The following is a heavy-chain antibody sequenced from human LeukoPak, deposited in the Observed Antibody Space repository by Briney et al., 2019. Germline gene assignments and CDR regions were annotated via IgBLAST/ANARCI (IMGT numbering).Heavy chain of an antibody. V-gene: IGHV4-39*01. CDR2: IYYSGST. Sequence: PSETLSLTCTVSGGSISSSSYYWGWIRQPPGKGLEWIGSIYYSGSTYYNPSLKSRVTISVDTSKNQFSLKLSSVTAADTAVYYCARSYGSGTDFDYWGQGTLSPSPQ. J-gene: IGHJ4*02. CDR3: ARSYGSGTDFDY. CDR1: GGSISSSSYY. D-gene: IGHD3-10*01.